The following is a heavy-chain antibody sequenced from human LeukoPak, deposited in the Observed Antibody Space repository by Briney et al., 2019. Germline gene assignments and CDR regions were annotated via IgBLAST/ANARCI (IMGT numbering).Heavy chain of an antibody. Sequence: GGSLRLSCAAFGFTFSSYSMNWVRQAPGKGLEWVSSISSSSSYIYYADSVKGRFTISRDNAKNSLYLQMNSLRAEDTAVYYCARGLRFSYGMDVWGQGTTVTVSS. D-gene: IGHD3-3*01. CDR1: GFTFSSYS. CDR3: ARGLRFSYGMDV. CDR2: ISSSSSYI. J-gene: IGHJ6*02. V-gene: IGHV3-21*01.